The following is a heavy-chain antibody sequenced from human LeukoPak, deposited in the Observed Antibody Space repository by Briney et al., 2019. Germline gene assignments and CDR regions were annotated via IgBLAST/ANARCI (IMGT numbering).Heavy chain of an antibody. V-gene: IGHV4-34*01. CDR2: INHSGST. Sequence: SETLSLTCTVSGGSISSYYWSWIRQPPGKGLEWIGEINHSGSTNYNPSLKSRVTISVDTSKNQFSLKLSSVTAADTAAYYCARVVPAARCEDYWGQGTLVTVSS. CDR3: ARVVPAARCEDY. CDR1: GGSISSYY. J-gene: IGHJ4*02. D-gene: IGHD2-2*01.